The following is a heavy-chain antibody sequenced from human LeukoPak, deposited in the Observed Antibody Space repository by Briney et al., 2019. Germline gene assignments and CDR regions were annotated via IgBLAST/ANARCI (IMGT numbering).Heavy chain of an antibody. CDR3: ARDFRDYSFDY. Sequence: PSETLSLTSTVSGGSISSGGYYWSWIRQHPGKGLEWIGYIYYSGSTYYNPSLKSRVTISVDTSKNQFSLKLSSVTAADTAVYYCARDFRDYSFDYWGQGTLVTVSS. V-gene: IGHV4-31*03. D-gene: IGHD4-11*01. CDR2: IYYSGST. J-gene: IGHJ4*02. CDR1: GGSISSGGYY.